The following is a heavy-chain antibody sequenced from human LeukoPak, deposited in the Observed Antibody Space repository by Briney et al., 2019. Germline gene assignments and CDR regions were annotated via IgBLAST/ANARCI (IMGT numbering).Heavy chain of an antibody. Sequence: GGSLRLSCAASGFTVSSNYMSWVRQAPGKGLEGVSIIYSGGSTFYADSVKGRFTISRDNSKNTLYLQMTSLRAEDTAVYYCARGGTYLSAFDIWGQGTMVTVSS. D-gene: IGHD1-26*01. CDR3: ARGGTYLSAFDI. V-gene: IGHV3-53*01. CDR1: GFTVSSNY. CDR2: IYSGGST. J-gene: IGHJ3*02.